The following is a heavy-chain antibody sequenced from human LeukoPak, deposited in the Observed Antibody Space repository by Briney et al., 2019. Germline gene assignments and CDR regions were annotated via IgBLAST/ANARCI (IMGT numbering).Heavy chain of an antibody. CDR1: GYTFSDYD. D-gene: IGHD6-6*01. CDR3: ARGVAARPGGH. J-gene: IGHJ4*02. V-gene: IGHV1-2*02. Sequence: GASVKVSCKASGYTFSDYDMHWVRQAPGQGLEWMGWINPNSGGTNYAQKFQGRVTMTRDTSITTAYMELSRLTSDDTAVYYCARGVAARPGGHWGQGTLVTVSS. CDR2: INPNSGGT.